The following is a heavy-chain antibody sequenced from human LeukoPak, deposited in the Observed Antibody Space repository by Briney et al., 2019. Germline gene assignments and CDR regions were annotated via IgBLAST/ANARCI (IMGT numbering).Heavy chain of an antibody. V-gene: IGHV3-21*01. J-gene: IGHJ6*04. D-gene: IGHD3-10*02. CDR2: ISSSSSYI. Sequence: GGSLRLSCAASGFTFSSYSMNWVRQTPGKGLEWVSSISSSSSYIFYADSVKGRFTMSRDNAKKSLFLQMNSLRAEDTAVYYCAELGITMIGGVWGKGTTVTISS. CDR3: AELGITMIGGV. CDR1: GFTFSSYS.